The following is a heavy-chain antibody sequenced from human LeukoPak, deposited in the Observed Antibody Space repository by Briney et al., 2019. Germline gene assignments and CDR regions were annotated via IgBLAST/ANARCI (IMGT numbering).Heavy chain of an antibody. Sequence: ASVKVSCKASGYTFTSYGISWVRQAPGQGLEWMGWISAYNGNTNYAQKLQGRVTMTTDTSTSTAYMELRSLRSDDTAVYYCARGQRITIFGVVMDDAFDIWGQGTMVTVSS. CDR3: ARGQRITIFGVVMDDAFDI. J-gene: IGHJ3*02. CDR1: GYTFTSYG. D-gene: IGHD3-3*01. CDR2: ISAYNGNT. V-gene: IGHV1-18*01.